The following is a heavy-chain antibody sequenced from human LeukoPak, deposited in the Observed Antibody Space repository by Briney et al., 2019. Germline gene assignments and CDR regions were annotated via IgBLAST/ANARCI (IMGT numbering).Heavy chain of an antibody. CDR3: AGGASSSKDYYYGMDV. V-gene: IGHV3-33*01. CDR2: IWYGGSNK. J-gene: IGHJ6*02. D-gene: IGHD6-6*01. Sequence: GRSLRLSCAASGFTFSSYGMHGVRQAPGKGLEWVADIWYGGSNKYYADSVKGRFTISRDNSKNTLDLQMNSLRAEDTAEYYCAGGASSSKDYYYGMDVWGQGTTVTVSS. CDR1: GFTFSSYG.